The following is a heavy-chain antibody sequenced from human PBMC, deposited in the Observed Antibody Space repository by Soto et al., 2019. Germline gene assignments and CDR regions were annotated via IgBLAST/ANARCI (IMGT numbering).Heavy chain of an antibody. CDR1: GFTFSSYG. CDR3: AILGGGFDY. D-gene: IGHD2-15*01. Sequence: GGSLRLSCAASGFTFSSYGMHWVRQAPGKGLEWVAVISYDGSNKYYADSVKGRFTISRDNSKNTLYLQMNSLRAEDTAVYYCAILGGGFDYWGKGPLVTVSS. CDR2: ISYDGSNK. J-gene: IGHJ4*02. V-gene: IGHV3-30*03.